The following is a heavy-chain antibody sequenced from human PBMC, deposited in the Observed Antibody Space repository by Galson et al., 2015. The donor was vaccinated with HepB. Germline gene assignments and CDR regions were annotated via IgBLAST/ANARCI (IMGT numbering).Heavy chain of an antibody. CDR2: TYYRSTWQS. CDR3: ARGVPYFVY. J-gene: IGHJ4*02. V-gene: IGHV6-1*01. D-gene: IGHD5/OR15-5a*01. CDR1: GDSVSSNSGT. Sequence: CAISGDSVSSNSGTWDWIRLSPSRGLEWLGRTYYRSTWQSDYAVSLRSRIIINVDTSKNQFSLQLNSLTPEDTAVYYCARGVPYFVYWAQGTLVTVSS.